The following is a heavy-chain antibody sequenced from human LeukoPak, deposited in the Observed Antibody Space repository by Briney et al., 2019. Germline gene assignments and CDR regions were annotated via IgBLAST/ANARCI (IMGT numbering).Heavy chain of an antibody. D-gene: IGHD2-15*01. Sequence: PGGSLRLSCAASGFTFSSYSMNWVRQAPGKGLEWVSALSGSGGSTYYTDSVKGRFIISRDNSNNKLYLQMNSLRAEDTAVYYCAKGGDGSYYSRADCWGQGTLVTVSS. CDR2: LSGSGGST. J-gene: IGHJ4*02. V-gene: IGHV3-23*01. CDR1: GFTFSSYS. CDR3: AKGGDGSYYSRADC.